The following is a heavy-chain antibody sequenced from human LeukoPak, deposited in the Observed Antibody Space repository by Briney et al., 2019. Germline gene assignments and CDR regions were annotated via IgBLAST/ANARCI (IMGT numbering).Heavy chain of an antibody. V-gene: IGHV4-59*01. D-gene: IGHD3-10*01. CDR1: GGSISSYY. J-gene: IGHJ4*02. CDR2: IYYSGST. Sequence: SETLSLTCTVSGGSISSYYWSWIRQPPGKGLEWVGYIYYSGSTNSNPSLKSRVTISVDTSKNQFSLKLTSVTAADTAVYYCARIMDYYGSGSYPDYWGQGTLVTVSS. CDR3: ARIMDYYGSGSYPDY.